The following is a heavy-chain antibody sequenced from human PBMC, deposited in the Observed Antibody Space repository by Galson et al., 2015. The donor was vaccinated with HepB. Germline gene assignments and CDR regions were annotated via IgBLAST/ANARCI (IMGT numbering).Heavy chain of an antibody. CDR2: INPNSGGT. Sequence: SVKVSCKASGCTFTGYYMHWVRQAPGQGLEWVGRINPNSGGTNYAQRFQGRVTMTRDTSISTAYMELNSLRSDDTAVYYCARGRYCSGGSCYSPFDSWGQGTLVTVSS. V-gene: IGHV1-2*06. CDR3: ARGRYCSGGSCYSPFDS. D-gene: IGHD2-15*01. CDR1: GCTFTGYY. J-gene: IGHJ4*02.